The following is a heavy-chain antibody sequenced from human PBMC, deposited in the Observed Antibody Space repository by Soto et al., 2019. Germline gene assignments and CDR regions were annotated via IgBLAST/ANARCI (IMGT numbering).Heavy chain of an antibody. CDR1: GGSISSGGYS. D-gene: IGHD3-22*01. J-gene: IGHJ4*02. V-gene: IGHV4-30-2*01. CDR3: AASYDSSGYQDY. Sequence: QLQLQESGSGLVKPSQTLSLTCAVSGGSISSGGYSWSWIRQPPGKGLEWIGYIYHSGSTYYNPSLKSRVTISVDRSKNQFSLKLSSVTDADTAVYYCAASYDSSGYQDYWGQGTLVTVSS. CDR2: IYHSGST.